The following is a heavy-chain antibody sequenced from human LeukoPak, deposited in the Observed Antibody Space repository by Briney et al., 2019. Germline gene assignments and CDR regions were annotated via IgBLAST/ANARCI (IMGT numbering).Heavy chain of an antibody. CDR3: ARGSPYYYDSSGLLYYFDY. J-gene: IGHJ4*02. Sequence: GASVKVSCKASGYTFTSYGISWVRQAPGQGREWMGWISAYNGNTNYAQKLQGRVTMTTDTSTSTAYMELRSLRSGDTAVYYCARGSPYYYDSSGLLYYFDYWGQGTLVTVSS. CDR2: ISAYNGNT. CDR1: GYTFTSYG. V-gene: IGHV1-18*01. D-gene: IGHD3-22*01.